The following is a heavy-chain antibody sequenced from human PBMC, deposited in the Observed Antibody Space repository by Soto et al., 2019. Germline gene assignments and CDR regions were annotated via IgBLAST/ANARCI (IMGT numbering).Heavy chain of an antibody. Sequence: ASVKVSCKASGYTFTSYGISWMRQAPGQGLEWMGWISAYNGNTNYAQKLQGRVTMTTDTSTSTAYMELRSLRSDDTAVYYCARHFSDIVATITKLAPGNWFDPWGQGTLVTVSS. V-gene: IGHV1-18*01. CDR3: ARHFSDIVATITKLAPGNWFDP. CDR1: GYTFTSYG. D-gene: IGHD5-12*01. J-gene: IGHJ5*02. CDR2: ISAYNGNT.